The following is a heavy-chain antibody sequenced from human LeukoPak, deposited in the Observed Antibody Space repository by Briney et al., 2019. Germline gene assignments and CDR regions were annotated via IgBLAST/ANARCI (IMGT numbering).Heavy chain of an antibody. CDR2: ISVSGGST. CDR1: GFTFSSYA. Sequence: GGSLRLSCAASGFTFSSYAMSWVRQAPGKGLQWVSAISVSGGSTYYADSVKGRFIISRDNSKNTLYLQMNSLRAEDTAVYYCANRPTVTESRYNWFDPWGQGTLVTVSS. V-gene: IGHV3-23*01. J-gene: IGHJ5*02. CDR3: ANRPTVTESRYNWFDP. D-gene: IGHD4-17*01.